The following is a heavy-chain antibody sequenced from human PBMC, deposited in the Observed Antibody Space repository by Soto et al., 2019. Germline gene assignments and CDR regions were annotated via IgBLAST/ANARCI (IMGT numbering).Heavy chain of an antibody. CDR1: GFTFSSYS. Sequence: EVQLVESGGGLVKPGGSLRLSCAASGFTFSSYSMNWVRQAPGKGLEWVSSISSSSSYIYYADSVKGRFTISRDSAKNSLYLQMNSLRAEDTAVYYCAKALDYGDYFSGRDVWGLGTTVTVSS. CDR2: ISSSSSYI. CDR3: AKALDYGDYFSGRDV. D-gene: IGHD4-17*01. V-gene: IGHV3-21*01. J-gene: IGHJ6*02.